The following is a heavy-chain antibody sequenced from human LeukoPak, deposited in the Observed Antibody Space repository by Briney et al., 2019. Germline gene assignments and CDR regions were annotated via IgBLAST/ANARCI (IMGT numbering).Heavy chain of an antibody. Sequence: GASVKVSCKASGYTFSSYDINWVRQAPGQGLEWMGWVNPNSGNTGYAQKFQGRVTITRNTSISTAYLELRSLRSEDTAVYYCARGDFWSGYSNYYYMDVRGKGTTVTVSS. CDR2: VNPNSGNT. V-gene: IGHV1-8*01. D-gene: IGHD3-3*01. CDR1: GYTFSSYD. J-gene: IGHJ6*03. CDR3: ARGDFWSGYSNYYYMDV.